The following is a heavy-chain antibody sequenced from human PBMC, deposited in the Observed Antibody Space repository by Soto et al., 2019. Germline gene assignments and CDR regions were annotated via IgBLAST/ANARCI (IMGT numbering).Heavy chain of an antibody. CDR1: GFTFSYYW. CDR2: RKEEGSER. D-gene: IGHD3-10*01. J-gene: IGHJ4*02. V-gene: IGHV3-7*02. CDR3: VGSGAAWV. Sequence: EMQLVESGGGLVQPGGSLRLSCTASGFTFSYYWMNWIRQAPGKGLEWVANRKEEGSERSSVDSVKGRCTISRDNAKNSVFLQMTSLRGEDTAVYYCVGSGAAWVGGQGTLVTFAS.